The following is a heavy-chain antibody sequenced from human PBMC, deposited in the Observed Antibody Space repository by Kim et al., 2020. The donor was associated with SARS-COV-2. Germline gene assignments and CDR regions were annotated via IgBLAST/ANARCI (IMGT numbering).Heavy chain of an antibody. CDR2: INHSGST. CDR3: ARRPPIVLMVYVNTGFDY. V-gene: IGHV4-34*01. CDR1: GGSFSGYY. Sequence: SETLSLTCAVYGGSFSGYYWSWIRQPPGKGLEWIGEINHSGSTNYNPSLKSRVTISVDTSKNQFSLKLSSVTAADTAVYYCARRPPIVLMVYVNTGFDY. D-gene: IGHD2-8*01. J-gene: IGHJ4*01.